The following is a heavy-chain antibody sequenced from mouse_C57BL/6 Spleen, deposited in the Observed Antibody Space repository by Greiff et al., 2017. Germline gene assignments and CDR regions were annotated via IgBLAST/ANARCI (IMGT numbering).Heavy chain of an antibody. CDR1: GFTFSDFY. J-gene: IGHJ4*01. Sequence: EVHLVESGGGLVQSGRSLRLSCATSGFTFSDFYMEWVRQAPGKGLEWIAASRNKANDYTTEYSASVKGRFIVSRDTSQSILYLQMNALRAEDTAIYDCARDAYYSNYVGAMDYWGQGTSVTVSS. CDR3: ARDAYYSNYVGAMDY. CDR2: SRNKANDYTT. D-gene: IGHD2-5*01. V-gene: IGHV7-1*01.